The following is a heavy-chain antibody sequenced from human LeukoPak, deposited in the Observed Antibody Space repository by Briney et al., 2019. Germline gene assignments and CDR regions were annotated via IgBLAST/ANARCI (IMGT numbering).Heavy chain of an antibody. CDR1: GYSISSGYY. V-gene: IGHV4-38-2*02. D-gene: IGHD3-22*01. Sequence: SETLSLTCTVSGYSISSGYYWGWIRQPPGKGLEWIGCIYHRGSTYYNPSLKSRVTISLDTSKNQFSLKLTSVTAADTAVYYCARVRGYYDSSGYWSPTTGYYFDYWGQGTLVTVSS. CDR2: IYHRGST. J-gene: IGHJ4*02. CDR3: ARVRGYYDSSGYWSPTTGYYFDY.